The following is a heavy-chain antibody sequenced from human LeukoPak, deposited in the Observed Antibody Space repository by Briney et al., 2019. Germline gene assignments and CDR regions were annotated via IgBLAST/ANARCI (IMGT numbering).Heavy chain of an antibody. CDR1: GYIFTGYY. V-gene: IGHV1-2*02. CDR3: ARGLAIFGVVIPTFFDS. CDR2: INPNSGGT. Sequence: ASVKVSCKASGYIFTGYYIHWVRQAPGQGLEWMGWINPNSGGTDYAQKFQGRVIMTGDTSITTAYMELNSLISDDTAVYYCARGLAIFGVVIPTFFDSWGQGTLVTVSS. J-gene: IGHJ4*02. D-gene: IGHD3-3*01.